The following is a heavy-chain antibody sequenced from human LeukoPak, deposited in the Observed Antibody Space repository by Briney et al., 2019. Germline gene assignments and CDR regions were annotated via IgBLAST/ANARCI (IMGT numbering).Heavy chain of an antibody. CDR2: MNQDGGEK. CDR1: GFTFSSYW. V-gene: IGHV3-7*04. Sequence: GGSLTLSCAASGFTFSSYWMSWVRQAPGQGLEWVANMNQDGGEKYYVDSVKGRFTISRDNAKNSLDLQMNSLRAEDTAVYYCARDLGYCSGGSCYSYYFDSWGQGTLVTVSS. CDR3: ARDLGYCSGGSCYSYYFDS. J-gene: IGHJ4*02. D-gene: IGHD2-15*01.